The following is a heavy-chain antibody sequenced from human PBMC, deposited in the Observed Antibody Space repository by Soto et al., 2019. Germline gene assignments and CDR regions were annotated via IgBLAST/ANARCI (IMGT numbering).Heavy chain of an antibody. CDR1: GFTFSSYG. D-gene: IGHD3-9*01. J-gene: IGHJ4*02. Sequence: GGSLRLSCAASGFTFSSYGMHWVRQAPGKGLEWVAVISYDGSNKYYADSVKGRFTISRDNSKNTLYLQMNSLRAEDTAVYYCAKDRALGDILTGYIGYWGQGTLVTVSS. CDR3: AKDRALGDILTGYIGY. CDR2: ISYDGSNK. V-gene: IGHV3-30*18.